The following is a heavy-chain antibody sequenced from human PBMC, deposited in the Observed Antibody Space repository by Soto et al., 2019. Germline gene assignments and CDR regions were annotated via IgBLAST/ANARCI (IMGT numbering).Heavy chain of an antibody. CDR3: SSHFKLDFDY. D-gene: IGHD1-1*01. CDR2: IYYSGST. CDR1: GGSISSSSYY. J-gene: IGHJ4*02. V-gene: IGHV4-39*01. Sequence: PSETLSLTCTVSGGSISSSSYYWGWIRQPPGKGLEWIGSIYYSGSTYYNPSLKSRVTISVDTSKNQFSLKLSSVTAADTAVYYCSSHFKLDFDYCGQGTLVTVSS.